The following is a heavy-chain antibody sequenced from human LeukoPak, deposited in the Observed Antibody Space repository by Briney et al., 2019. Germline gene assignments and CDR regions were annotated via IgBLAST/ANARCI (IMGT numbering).Heavy chain of an antibody. J-gene: IGHJ3*02. Sequence: SETLSLTCTVSGGSISRYYWCWFRQPPGKGLEWIGYIYYSGSTYYNPSLKSRVIISVDTSKNQFSLKLSSVTAADTAVYYCARAYYYASSAFDIWGQGTMVTVSS. CDR1: GGSISRYY. CDR2: IYYSGST. D-gene: IGHD3-22*01. V-gene: IGHV4-59*08. CDR3: ARAYYYASSAFDI.